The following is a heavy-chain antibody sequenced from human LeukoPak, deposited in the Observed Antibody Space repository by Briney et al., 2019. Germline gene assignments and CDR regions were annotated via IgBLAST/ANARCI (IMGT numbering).Heavy chain of an antibody. Sequence: SETLSLTCAVYGGSFSGYYWSWIRQPPGKGLEWIGEINHSGSTNYNPSLKSRVTISVDTSKNQSSLKLSSVTAADTAVYYCARGGELDWYYFDYWGQGTLVTVSS. CDR2: INHSGST. CDR3: ARGGELDWYYFDY. J-gene: IGHJ4*02. V-gene: IGHV4-34*01. CDR1: GGSFSGYY. D-gene: IGHD1-26*01.